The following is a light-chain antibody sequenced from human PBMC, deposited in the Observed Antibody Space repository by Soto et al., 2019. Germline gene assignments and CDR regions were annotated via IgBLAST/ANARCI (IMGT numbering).Light chain of an antibody. CDR1: QSVSSSY. V-gene: IGKV3-20*01. J-gene: IGKJ3*01. Sequence: EIVLTQSPCTLSLSPGERATLSCSASQSVSSSYLAWYQQKPGQAPRLLIYGASSRATGIPGRFTGSGSGTGFTPNIRRLEPEEFALDYSHQYGISPETFGTGTKVPIK. CDR3: HQYGISPET. CDR2: GAS.